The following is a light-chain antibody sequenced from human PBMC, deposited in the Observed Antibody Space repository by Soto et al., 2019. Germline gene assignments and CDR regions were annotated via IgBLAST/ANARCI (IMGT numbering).Light chain of an antibody. CDR3: HQYSSSPWT. V-gene: IGKV1-5*03. CDR2: KAS. CDR1: QTISSW. Sequence: DIQMTQSPSTLSASVRDRVTITCRASQTISSWLAWFQQRPGRAPKFLIYKASSLKNGVPERFSGGGSEADFTLTISSLQPEDVATYYCHQYSSSPWTFGQGTKVDIK. J-gene: IGKJ1*01.